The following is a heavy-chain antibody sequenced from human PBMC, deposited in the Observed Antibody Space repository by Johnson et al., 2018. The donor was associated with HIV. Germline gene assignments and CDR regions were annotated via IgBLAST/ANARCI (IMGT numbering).Heavy chain of an antibody. CDR2: IGTAGDT. CDR3: ARESPGYAFDI. Sequence: VQLVESGGGLVQPGGSLRLSCAASGFTFSSYDMHWVRQGTGKGLEWVSAIGTAGDTYYPGSVKGRFTISRENAKNSLYLQMNSLRAGDTAVYYCARESPGYAFDIWGQGIMVTVSS. V-gene: IGHV3-13*01. CDR1: GFTFSSYD. J-gene: IGHJ3*02. D-gene: IGHD1-1*01.